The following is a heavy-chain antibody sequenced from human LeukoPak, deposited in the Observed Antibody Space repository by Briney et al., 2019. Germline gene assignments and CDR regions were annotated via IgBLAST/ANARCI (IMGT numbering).Heavy chain of an antibody. V-gene: IGHV1-3*01. D-gene: IGHD1-26*01. J-gene: IGHJ4*02. CDR1: GYSFTSYG. Sequence: ASVMVSCKATGYSFTSYGIDWVRQAPGQRLEWMGWISAGNGNTKYSQNFHGRVTFISNTSATTAFMELSSLRSEDAAVYYCARDSGSGSNDYWGQGTLVTVSS. CDR2: ISAGNGNT. CDR3: ARDSGSGSNDY.